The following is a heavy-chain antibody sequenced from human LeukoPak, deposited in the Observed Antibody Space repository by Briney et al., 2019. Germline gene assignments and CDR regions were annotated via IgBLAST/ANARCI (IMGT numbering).Heavy chain of an antibody. CDR2: ISYDGSNE. Sequence: GGSLRLSCAASGFTFSSYVMHWVRQAPGKGLEWVAIISYDGSNEYYADSVKGRFTISRDNAKNSLYLQMNSLRAEDTAVYYCARVRGVAPHNWFDPWGQGTLVTVSS. D-gene: IGHD6-13*01. CDR1: GFTFSSYV. J-gene: IGHJ5*02. V-gene: IGHV3-30*04. CDR3: ARVRGVAPHNWFDP.